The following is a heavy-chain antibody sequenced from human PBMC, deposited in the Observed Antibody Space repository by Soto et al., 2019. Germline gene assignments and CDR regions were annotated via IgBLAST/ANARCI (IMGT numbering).Heavy chain of an antibody. V-gene: IGHV1-18*01. D-gene: IGHD3-22*01. CDR2: ISAYNGDT. Sequence: ASVKVSCKASGYTFTSYGISWVRQAPGQGLEWMGWISAYNGDTNYAQKLQGRVTMTTDTSTSTAYMELRSPRSDDTAVYYCARGSYYYDSSGLSAFDYWGQGTLVTVSS. CDR1: GYTFTSYG. CDR3: ARGSYYYDSSGLSAFDY. J-gene: IGHJ4*02.